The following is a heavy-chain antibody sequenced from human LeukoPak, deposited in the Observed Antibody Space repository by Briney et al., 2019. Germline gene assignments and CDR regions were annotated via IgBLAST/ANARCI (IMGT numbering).Heavy chain of an antibody. CDR3: AKVPFTMVRGIYFDY. CDR2: ISSNGGST. J-gene: IGHJ4*02. Sequence: GGSLRLSCAASGFTFSSYAMSWVRQTPGKGLEWVSAISSNGGSTYCADSMKGRFTISRDNFKNTLYLQMNSLRAEDTAVYYCAKVPFTMVRGIYFDYWGQGTLVTVSS. V-gene: IGHV3-23*01. CDR1: GFTFSSYA. D-gene: IGHD3-10*01.